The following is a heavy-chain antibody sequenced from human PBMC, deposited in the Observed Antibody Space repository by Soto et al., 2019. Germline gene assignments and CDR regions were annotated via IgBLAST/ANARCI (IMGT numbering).Heavy chain of an antibody. CDR2: IYYSGST. V-gene: IGHV4-30-4*01. CDR3: ARDRRFWSGYSYNYYGMDV. Sequence: QVQLQESGPGLVKPSQTLSLTCTVSGGSISSGDYYWSWIRQPPGKGLEWIGYIYYSGSTYYNPSLKSRVTISVDTSKNQFSLKLSSVTAADTPVYYCARDRRFWSGYSYNYYGMDVWGQGTTVTVSS. J-gene: IGHJ6*02. CDR1: GGSISSGDYY. D-gene: IGHD3-3*01.